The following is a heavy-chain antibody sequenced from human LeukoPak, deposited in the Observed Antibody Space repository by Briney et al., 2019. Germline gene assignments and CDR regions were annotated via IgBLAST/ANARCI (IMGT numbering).Heavy chain of an antibody. D-gene: IGHD3-3*01. J-gene: IGHJ4*02. CDR3: ARVALFWSGTIDY. Sequence: SETLSLTCTVSGGSISSYYWSWIRQPPGKGLEWIGYIYYSGSTHYNPSLKSRVTISRDTSKNQFSLKLSSVTAADTAVYYCARVALFWSGTIDYWGQGTLVTVSS. V-gene: IGHV4-59*01. CDR2: IYYSGST. CDR1: GGSISSYY.